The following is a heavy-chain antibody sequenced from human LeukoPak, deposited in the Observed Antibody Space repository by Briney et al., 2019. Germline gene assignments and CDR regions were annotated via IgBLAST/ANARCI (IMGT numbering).Heavy chain of an antibody. D-gene: IGHD3-9*01. V-gene: IGHV3-21*01. CDR1: GFTFSSYS. CDR3: ARAGYYDVLTGHFYY. J-gene: IGHJ4*02. CDR2: ISSSSSYI. Sequence: AGTLSLTCAASGFTFSSYSLNWIRQAPGKGLEWVSYISSSSSYIYYADSVKGRFTISRDNAKNSLYLQMNSLRVEDAAVYYCARAGYYDVLTGHFYYWGQGTLVTVSS.